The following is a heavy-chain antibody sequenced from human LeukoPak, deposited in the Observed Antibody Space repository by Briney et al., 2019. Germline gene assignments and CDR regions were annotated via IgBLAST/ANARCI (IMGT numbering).Heavy chain of an antibody. CDR2: INPSGGSA. D-gene: IGHD3-10*01. Sequence: ASVKVSCKASGSTFTSYYMHWVRQAPGQGLEWRGIINPSGGSASYAQKFQGRGTRTRDTSTSTVYMELSSLRPENTAVYSCARGVGDTMVRGVIITGTNNWFDPWGQGTLATVSS. J-gene: IGHJ5*02. V-gene: IGHV1-46*01. CDR3: ARGVGDTMVRGVIITGTNNWFDP. CDR1: GSTFTSYY.